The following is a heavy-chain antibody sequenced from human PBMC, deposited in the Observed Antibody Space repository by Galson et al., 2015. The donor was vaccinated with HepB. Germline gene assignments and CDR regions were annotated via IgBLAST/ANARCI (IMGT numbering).Heavy chain of an antibody. CDR1: GYSFTSYW. CDR3: ARRVTMIAVRGSFDI. V-gene: IGHV5-51*03. CDR2: IYPGDSDT. J-gene: IGHJ3*02. D-gene: IGHD3-22*01. Sequence: QSGAEVKKPGESLKISCKGSGYSFTSYWIGWVRQMPGKGLEWMGIIYPGDSDTRYSPSFQGQVTISADKSISTAYLQWSSLKASDTAMYYCARRVTMIAVRGSFDIWGQGTMVTVSS.